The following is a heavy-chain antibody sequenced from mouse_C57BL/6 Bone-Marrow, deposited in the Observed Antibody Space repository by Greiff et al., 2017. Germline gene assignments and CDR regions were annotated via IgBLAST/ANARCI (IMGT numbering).Heavy chain of an antibody. CDR1: GFTFSDYG. CDR2: ISSGSSTF. J-gene: IGHJ1*03. D-gene: IGHD1-1*01. V-gene: IGHV5-17*01. CDR3: ARDYGSSFYWYFDV. Sequence: EVQVVESGGGLVKPGGSLKLSCAASGFTFSDYGMHWVRQAPEKGLEWVAYISSGSSTFYYAYTVKGRYTISRDNAKNTLFLQLTSLRSEDTAMYYCARDYGSSFYWYFDVWGTGTTVTVSS.